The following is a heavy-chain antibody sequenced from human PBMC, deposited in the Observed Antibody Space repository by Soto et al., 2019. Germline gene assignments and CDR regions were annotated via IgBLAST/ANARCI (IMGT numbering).Heavy chain of an antibody. J-gene: IGHJ4*02. CDR3: AKDKSNSWTFDY. Sequence: QVQLVESGGGVVQPGRSLRLSCAVSGFTFSDYAMHWVRQAPGKGLEWVAVLWYDGSNKHYGDSVKGRFTISRDNSKNTLYLQMNSLTVEDTAMYYCAKDKSNSWTFDYWGQGTLVTVSS. CDR1: GFTFSDYA. CDR2: LWYDGSNK. D-gene: IGHD6-13*01. V-gene: IGHV3-30*18.